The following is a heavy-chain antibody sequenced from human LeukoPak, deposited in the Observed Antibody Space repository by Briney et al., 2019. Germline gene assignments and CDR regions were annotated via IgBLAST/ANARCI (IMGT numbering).Heavy chain of an antibody. CDR2: IRSKAYGGTT. Sequence: GGSLRLSCTVSGFSFGDYTMSWVRQAPGKGLEWVGFIRSKAYGGTTGYAASVKGRFTISRDDSKTIAYLQMNSLKTEDTAVYYCTRFYSESSSWALDYWGQGTLVTVSS. CDR1: GFSFGDYT. J-gene: IGHJ4*02. V-gene: IGHV3-49*04. D-gene: IGHD6-13*01. CDR3: TRFYSESSSWALDY.